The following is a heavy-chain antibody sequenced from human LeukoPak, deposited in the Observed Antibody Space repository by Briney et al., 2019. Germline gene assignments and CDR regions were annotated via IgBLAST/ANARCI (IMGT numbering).Heavy chain of an antibody. CDR2: ISYDGSNK. V-gene: IGHV3-30*18. D-gene: IGHD1-1*01. Sequence: PGRSLRLSCAASGFTFSSYGMHWVRQAPGKGLEWVAVISYDGSNKYYADSVKGRFTISRDNSKNTLYLQMNSLRAEDTAVYYCAKPPGASLTTHFDYWGQGTLVTVSS. CDR3: AKPPGASLTTHFDY. J-gene: IGHJ4*02. CDR1: GFTFSSYG.